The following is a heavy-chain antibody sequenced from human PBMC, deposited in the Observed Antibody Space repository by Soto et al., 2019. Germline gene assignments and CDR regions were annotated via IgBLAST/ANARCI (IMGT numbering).Heavy chain of an antibody. Sequence: GESLKISCKGSGYSFTSYWIGWVRQMPGKGLEWMGIIYPGDSDTRYSPSFQGQVTISADKSISTAYLQWSSLKASDTAMYYCARPSPSPPSIDYDMDVWGQGTTVTVSS. CDR3: ARPSPSPPSIDYDMDV. CDR2: IYPGDSDT. J-gene: IGHJ6*02. V-gene: IGHV5-51*01. CDR1: GYSFTSYW.